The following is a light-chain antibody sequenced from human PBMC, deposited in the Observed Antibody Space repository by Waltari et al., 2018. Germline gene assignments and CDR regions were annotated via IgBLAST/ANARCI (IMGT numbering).Light chain of an antibody. CDR2: RDS. CDR1: NIGSKS. J-gene: IGLJ3*02. V-gene: IGLV3-21*02. Sequence: SYVLSQPPSVSVAPGQTARVTWGGNNIGSKSVHWYQQKPGQAPVLVIYRDSVRPSGIPERFSGSNSGNPATLSISRVEAGDEADYYCQVWDNSSDHVVFGGGTTVTVL. CDR3: QVWDNSSDHVV.